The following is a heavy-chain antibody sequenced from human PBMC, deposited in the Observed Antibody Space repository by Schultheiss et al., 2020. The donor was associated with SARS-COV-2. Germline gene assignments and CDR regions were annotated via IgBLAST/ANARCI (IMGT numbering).Heavy chain of an antibody. V-gene: IGHV4-4*07. D-gene: IGHD6-6*01. CDR1: GGSISGYY. Sequence: SQTLSLTCTVPGGSISGYYWSWIRQPAGKGLEWIGRIYTSGSTNYNPSLKSRVTMSVDTSKNQFSLKLSSVTAADTAVYYCARDPKYSSSSLWGQGTLVTVSS. CDR2: IYTSGST. CDR3: ARDPKYSSSSL. J-gene: IGHJ4*02.